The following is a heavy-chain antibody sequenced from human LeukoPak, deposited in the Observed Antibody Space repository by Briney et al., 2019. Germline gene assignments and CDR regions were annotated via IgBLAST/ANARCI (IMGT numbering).Heavy chain of an antibody. Sequence: ASVKVSCKASGYTFTSYYMHWVRQAPGQGLEWMGVINPSGGSTSYAQKFQGRITMTRDTSTSTVYMELSSRGSEDTAVYYCARDFHDSSGPPRNFQHWGQGTLVTVSS. CDR1: GYTFTSYY. D-gene: IGHD3-22*01. CDR2: INPSGGST. CDR3: ARDFHDSSGPPRNFQH. J-gene: IGHJ1*01. V-gene: IGHV1-46*01.